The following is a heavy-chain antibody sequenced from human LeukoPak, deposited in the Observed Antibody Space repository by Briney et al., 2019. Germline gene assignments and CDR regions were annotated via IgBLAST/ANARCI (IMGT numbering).Heavy chain of an antibody. V-gene: IGHV4-59*08. CDR1: GGSISSYY. Sequence: PSETLSLTCTVSGGSISSYYWCWIRQPPGKGLEWIGYIYYSGSTNYNPSLKSRVTISVDTSKNQFSLKLSSVTAADTAVYYCARGGLSGSYYYSDAFDIWGQGTMVTVSS. CDR2: IYYSGST. J-gene: IGHJ3*02. D-gene: IGHD1-26*01. CDR3: ARGGLSGSYYYSDAFDI.